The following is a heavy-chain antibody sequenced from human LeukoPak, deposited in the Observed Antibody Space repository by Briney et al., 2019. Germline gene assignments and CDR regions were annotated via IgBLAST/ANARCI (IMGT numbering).Heavy chain of an antibody. Sequence: SETLSLTCTVSGGSISSSSYYWDWIRQPPGKGLEWIGSIYYSGSTNYNPSLKSRITISIDTSKNQFSLKLSSVTAADTAVYYCARSMRFGELLWFDYWGQGTLVTVSS. V-gene: IGHV4-39*07. CDR2: IYYSGST. CDR3: ARSMRFGELLWFDY. J-gene: IGHJ4*02. D-gene: IGHD3-10*01. CDR1: GGSISSSSYY.